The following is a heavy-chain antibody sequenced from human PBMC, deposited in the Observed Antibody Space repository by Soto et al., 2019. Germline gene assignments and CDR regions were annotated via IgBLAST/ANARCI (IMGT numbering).Heavy chain of an antibody. CDR1: GGSISTYY. D-gene: IGHD6-13*01. CDR3: ARVIAAEPYFDY. J-gene: IGHJ4*02. Sequence: PSETLSLTCTVTGGSISTYYWSWIRQPPGKGLEWIGHIYYTGNTNYNPSLKSRVTISVDTSKNQFSLKLSSVTAADTAVYYCARVIAAEPYFDYWGQGTLVTVSS. CDR2: IYYTGNT. V-gene: IGHV4-59*12.